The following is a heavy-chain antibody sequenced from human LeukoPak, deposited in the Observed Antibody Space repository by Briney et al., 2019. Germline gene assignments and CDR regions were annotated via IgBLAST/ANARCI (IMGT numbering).Heavy chain of an antibody. Sequence: ASVKVSCKASGYTFTGYYMHWVRQAPGQGLEWMGWINPNSGGTNYAQKFHGRVTMTRDTSISTAYMELSRLRSDDTAVYYCARDLPSPSGLRVDYFANWGQGTLVTVSS. CDR3: ARDLPSPSGLRVDYFAN. D-gene: IGHD6-19*01. CDR1: GYTFTGYY. CDR2: INPNSGGT. V-gene: IGHV1-2*02. J-gene: IGHJ4*02.